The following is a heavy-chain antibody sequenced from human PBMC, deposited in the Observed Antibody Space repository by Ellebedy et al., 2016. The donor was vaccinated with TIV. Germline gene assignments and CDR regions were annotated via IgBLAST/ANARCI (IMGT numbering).Heavy chain of an antibody. Sequence: SETLSLTXAVYGGSFSGYYWSWIRQPPGKGLEWIGEINHSGSTNYNPSLKSRVTISVDTSKNQFSLKLSSVTAADTAVYYCAREPRSSSWYGNYYYYMDVWGKGTTVTVSS. CDR2: INHSGST. CDR1: GGSFSGYY. V-gene: IGHV4-34*01. CDR3: AREPRSSSWYGNYYYYMDV. D-gene: IGHD6-13*01. J-gene: IGHJ6*03.